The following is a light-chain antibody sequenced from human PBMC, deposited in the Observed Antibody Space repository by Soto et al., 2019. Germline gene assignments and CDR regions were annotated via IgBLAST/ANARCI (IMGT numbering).Light chain of an antibody. CDR1: HSLVYSDVNTY. CDR3: MQGTNWPPT. Sequence: EAVMTQSPLSLPVTLGQAASISCKSSHSLVYSDVNTYLNCFQQRPGQSPRRLIYKVSNRDSGVPDRFSGSGSGTDFALKISRVEAEDVGVYYCMQGTNWPPTFGQGTRLEIK. V-gene: IGKV2-30*01. J-gene: IGKJ5*01. CDR2: KVS.